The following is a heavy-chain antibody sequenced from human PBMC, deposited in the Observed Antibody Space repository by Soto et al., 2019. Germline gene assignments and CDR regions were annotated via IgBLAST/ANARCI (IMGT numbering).Heavy chain of an antibody. CDR3: ASVGYCSGGSCKSPFDY. CDR2: ISAYNGNT. Sequence: ASVKVSCKASGYTFTSYGISWVRQAPGQGLEWMGWISAYNGNTNYAQKLQGRVTMTTDTSTSTAYMELRSLRSDDTAVYYCASVGYCSGGSCKSPFDYWGQGTLVTVSS. J-gene: IGHJ4*02. D-gene: IGHD2-15*01. CDR1: GYTFTSYG. V-gene: IGHV1-18*01.